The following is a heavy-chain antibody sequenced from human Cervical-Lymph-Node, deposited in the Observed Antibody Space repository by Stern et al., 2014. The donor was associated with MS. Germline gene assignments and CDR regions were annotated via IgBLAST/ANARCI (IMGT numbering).Heavy chain of an antibody. D-gene: IGHD1-1*01. V-gene: IGHV3-15*01. CDR3: TTDGRTDY. CDR2: IKSKTDGGTT. Sequence: EDQLVESGGGLVKPGRSLRLSCAASGFSFTSAWMSWVRQAPGKGLEWVGRIKSKTDGGTTDYAAPVEGRFTISREDSNNTLYLLMTSLEIEDTAVYYCTTDGRTDYWGQGTLVTVSS. J-gene: IGHJ4*02. CDR1: GFSFTSAW.